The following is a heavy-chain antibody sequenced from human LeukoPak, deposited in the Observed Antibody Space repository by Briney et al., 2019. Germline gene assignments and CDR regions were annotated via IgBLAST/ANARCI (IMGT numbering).Heavy chain of an antibody. Sequence: PGGSLRLSCAASGFTFTTYTMTWVRQAPGKGLEWVANIKEDGGERNYVDSVEGRFAISRDNAKNSVYLQMNSLRVEDTAVYYCAREYWGVDYWGQGTLSPSPQ. J-gene: IGHJ4*02. CDR3: AREYWGVDY. CDR2: IKEDGGER. V-gene: IGHV3-7*01. D-gene: IGHD2-8*02. CDR1: GFTFTTYT.